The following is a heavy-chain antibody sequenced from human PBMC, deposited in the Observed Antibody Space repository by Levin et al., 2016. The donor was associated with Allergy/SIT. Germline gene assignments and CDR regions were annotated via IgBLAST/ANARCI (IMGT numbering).Heavy chain of an antibody. CDR3: ARVGSPKSYYDSRWYYFDY. D-gene: IGHD3-22*01. V-gene: IGHV1-69*06. Sequence: WVRQAPGQGLEWMGGIIPIFGTANYAQKFQGRVTITADKSTSTAYMELSSLRSEDTAVYYCARVGSPKSYYDSRWYYFDYWGQGTLVTVSS. CDR2: IIPIFGTA. J-gene: IGHJ4*02.